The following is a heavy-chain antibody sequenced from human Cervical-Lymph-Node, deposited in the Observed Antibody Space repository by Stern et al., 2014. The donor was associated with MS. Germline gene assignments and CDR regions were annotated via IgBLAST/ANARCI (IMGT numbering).Heavy chain of an antibody. CDR3: AHTLITLDRGVPFDY. D-gene: IGHD3-10*01. Sequence: QVTLKESGPTLVKPTQTLTLTCTFSGFSLITRGVGVGWIRQPPGKALEWLALIYWDDDKRYSPSLKSRLTIAKDTSKNQVVLTMTNMDPVDTATYYCAHTLITLDRGVPFDYWGQGTLVTVSS. V-gene: IGHV2-5*02. CDR1: GFSLITRGVG. CDR2: IYWDDDK. J-gene: IGHJ4*02.